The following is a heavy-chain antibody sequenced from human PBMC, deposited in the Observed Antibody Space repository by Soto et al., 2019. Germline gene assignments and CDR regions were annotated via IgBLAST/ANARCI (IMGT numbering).Heavy chain of an antibody. CDR2: IIPIFGTA. Sequence: SVKVSCKASGGTFSSYAISWVRQAPGQGLEWMGGIIPIFGTANYAQKFQGRVTITADESTSTAYMELSSLRSEDTAVYYCARDPYYYDSSGYYRYFDYWGQGTLVTVSS. CDR3: ARDPYYYDSSGYYRYFDY. J-gene: IGHJ4*02. V-gene: IGHV1-69*13. CDR1: GGTFSSYA. D-gene: IGHD3-22*01.